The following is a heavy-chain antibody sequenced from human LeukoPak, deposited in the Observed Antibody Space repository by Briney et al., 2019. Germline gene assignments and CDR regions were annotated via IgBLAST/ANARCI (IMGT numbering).Heavy chain of an antibody. CDR1: GYTFTSYG. CDR2: ISAYNGNT. V-gene: IGHV1-18*01. Sequence: ASVKVSCKASGYTFTSYGISWVRQAPGQGLEWMGWISAYNGNTNYAQKLQGRVTMTRDMSTSTVYMELSSLRSEDTAVYYCARGGVFDFWSGYYSPDAFDIWGQGTMVTVSS. CDR3: ARGGVFDFWSGYYSPDAFDI. J-gene: IGHJ3*02. D-gene: IGHD3-3*01.